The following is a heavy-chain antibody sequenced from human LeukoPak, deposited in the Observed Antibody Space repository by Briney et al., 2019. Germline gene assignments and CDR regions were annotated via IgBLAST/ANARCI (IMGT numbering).Heavy chain of an antibody. D-gene: IGHD3-3*01. J-gene: IGHJ6*02. CDR1: GGSFSGYY. CDR3: ARSGYATIFGVVITNLDYYYYYGMDV. Sequence: KASETLSLTCAVYGGSFSGYYWSWIRQPPGKGLEWIGEINHSGSTNYNPSLKSRVTISVDTSKNQFSLKLSSVTAADTAVYYCARSGYATIFGVVITNLDYYYYYGMDVWGQGTTVIVSS. CDR2: INHSGST. V-gene: IGHV4-34*01.